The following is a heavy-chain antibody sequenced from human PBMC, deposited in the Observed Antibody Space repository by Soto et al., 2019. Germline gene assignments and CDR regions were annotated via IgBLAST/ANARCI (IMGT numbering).Heavy chain of an antibody. Sequence: SETLSLTCTVSGGSISSGDYYWIWIRQPPGKGLEWIGYIYYSGSTYYNPSLKSRVTISVDTSKNQFSLKLSSVTAADTAVYYCARDRTYDSSGYRLRRAFGYWGQGTLVTVS. J-gene: IGHJ4*02. D-gene: IGHD3-22*01. CDR1: GGSISSGDYY. CDR2: IYYSGST. V-gene: IGHV4-30-4*01. CDR3: ARDRTYDSSGYRLRRAFGY.